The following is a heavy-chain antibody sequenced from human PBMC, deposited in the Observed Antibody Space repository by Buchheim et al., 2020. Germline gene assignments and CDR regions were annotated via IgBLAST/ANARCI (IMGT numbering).Heavy chain of an antibody. D-gene: IGHD5-12*01. CDR3: ARGLATPSDYFYY. CDR2: INHSGST. J-gene: IGHJ4*02. CDR1: GGSFSGYY. Sequence: QVQLQQWGAGLLKPSETLSLTCAVYGGSFSGYYWSWIRQPPGKGLEWIGEINHSGSTNYNPSLKSRVTISVDTSKNQFSLKLSSVTAADTAVYYCARGLATPSDYFYYWGQGTL. V-gene: IGHV4-34*01.